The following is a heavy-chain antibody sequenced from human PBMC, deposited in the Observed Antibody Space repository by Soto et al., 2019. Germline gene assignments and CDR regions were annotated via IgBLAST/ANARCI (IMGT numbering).Heavy chain of an antibody. CDR1: GGSISSSSYY. J-gene: IGHJ5*02. Sequence: SETLSLTCTVSGGSISSSSYYWGWIRQPPGKGLEWIGSIYYSGSTYYNPSLKSRVTISVDTSKNQFSLRLSSVTAADTAVYYCARHKDYYDSSGYHNNWFDPWGQGTLVTVSS. CDR3: ARHKDYYDSSGYHNNWFDP. CDR2: IYYSGST. D-gene: IGHD3-22*01. V-gene: IGHV4-39*01.